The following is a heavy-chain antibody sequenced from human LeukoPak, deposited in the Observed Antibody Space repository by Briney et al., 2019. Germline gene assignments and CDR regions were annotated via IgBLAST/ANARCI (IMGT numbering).Heavy chain of an antibody. V-gene: IGHV3-30*03. D-gene: IGHD4-23*01. Sequence: PGGSLRLSCAASGFTFSNYGMHWVRQAPGKGLEWLAVISSDGSNKFYVESVKGRFTISRDNSKNALFLQMNSLRAEDTAVYYCARTTVVMAPQHFPYWGQGTLVTVSS. J-gene: IGHJ4*02. CDR3: ARTTVVMAPQHFPY. CDR2: ISSDGSNK. CDR1: GFTFSNYG.